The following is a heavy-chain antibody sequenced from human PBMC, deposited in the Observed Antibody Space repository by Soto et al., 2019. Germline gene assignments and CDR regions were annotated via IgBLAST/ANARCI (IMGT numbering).Heavy chain of an antibody. CDR3: ARDLSGGSCYSDY. Sequence: GGSLRLSCAASGFTFSDYYVSWIRQAPGKGLEWVSYISSSSSYTNYADSVKGRFTISRDNAKNSLYLQMNSLRAEDTAVYYCARDLSGGSCYSDYWGQGTLVTVSS. CDR1: GFTFSDYY. D-gene: IGHD2-15*01. V-gene: IGHV3-11*05. J-gene: IGHJ4*02. CDR2: ISSSSSYT.